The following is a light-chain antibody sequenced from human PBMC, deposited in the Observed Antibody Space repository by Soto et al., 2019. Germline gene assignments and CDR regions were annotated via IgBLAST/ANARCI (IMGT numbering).Light chain of an antibody. J-gene: IGKJ2*01. Sequence: DIQIAQSPSTLSASVGDRVTITWRASQSISSWLAWYQHKPGKTPKLLIYKASILETGVPSRFSGSGSGTEFTLTIISLQPDDFATYYCQQYNTYWGYIFGQGTKLEIK. CDR1: QSISSW. V-gene: IGKV1-5*03. CDR2: KAS. CDR3: QQYNTYWGYI.